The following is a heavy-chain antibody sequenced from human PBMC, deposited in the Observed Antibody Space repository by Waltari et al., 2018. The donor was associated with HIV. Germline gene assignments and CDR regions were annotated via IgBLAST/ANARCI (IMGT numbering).Heavy chain of an antibody. CDR1: GYTFTSYD. D-gene: IGHD2-2*01. V-gene: IGHV1-8*01. J-gene: IGHJ6*02. CDR2: RKPNSGNK. CDR3: ARLGYCSSTSCYYYYYSGMDV. Sequence: QVQLVQSGAEVKKPGASVKVSCKASGYTFTSYDINWVRQATGQGLEWMGWRKPNSGNKGDGQEFQGRVTMTRNTSISTAYRELGSLRAEDTAVYYCARLGYCSSTSCYYYYYSGMDVWGQGTTVTVSS.